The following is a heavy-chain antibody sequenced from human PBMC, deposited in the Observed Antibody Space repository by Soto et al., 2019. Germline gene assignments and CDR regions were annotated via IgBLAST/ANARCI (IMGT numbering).Heavy chain of an antibody. CDR2: ISGSGEST. J-gene: IGHJ4*02. CDR3: AKSLGDRWNTYYFDY. CDR1: GFTFGRYF. Sequence: EVQVLESGGALVQPGGSLRLSCAASGFTFGRYFMSGVRQAPGKGLEWASGISGSGESTYYADSVKGRFTISRDNSKNTLYLQMYSLRPEDTAVYYCAKSLGDRWNTYYFDYWGQGTLVTVSS. V-gene: IGHV3-23*01. D-gene: IGHD1-1*01.